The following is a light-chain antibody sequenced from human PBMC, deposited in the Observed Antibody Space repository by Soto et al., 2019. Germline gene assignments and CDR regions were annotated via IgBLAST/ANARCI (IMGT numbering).Light chain of an antibody. Sequence: EIVMTQSPATLSVSPGERATLSCRASQNVRSNLAWYQQKPAQAPRLLIYGASTRATGVPARFSGSGSGTEFTLTISSLQSEDFAVYYCQQYTDWPLTFGGGTKVEIK. J-gene: IGKJ4*01. CDR1: QNVRSN. V-gene: IGKV3-15*01. CDR3: QQYTDWPLT. CDR2: GAS.